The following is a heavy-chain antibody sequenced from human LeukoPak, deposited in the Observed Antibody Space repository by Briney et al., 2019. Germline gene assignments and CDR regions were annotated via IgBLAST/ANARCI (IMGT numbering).Heavy chain of an antibody. CDR1: GFTFSSYA. J-gene: IGHJ4*02. V-gene: IGHV3-23*01. D-gene: IGHD6-19*01. CDR2: ISGSGGST. Sequence: GGSLRLSCAASGFTFSSYAMSWVRQAPGKGQEWVSAISGSGGSTYYADSVKGRFTISRDNSKNTLYLQMNSLRAEDTAVYYCAKGPYSSGWYKGGQYYFDYWGQGTLVTVSS. CDR3: AKGPYSSGWYKGGQYYFDY.